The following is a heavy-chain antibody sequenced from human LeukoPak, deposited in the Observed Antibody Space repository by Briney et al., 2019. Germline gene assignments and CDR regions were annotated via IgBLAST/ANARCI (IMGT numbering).Heavy chain of an antibody. CDR3: ARDRDSSGLRDFDL. J-gene: IGHJ2*01. CDR1: GGSINSYY. V-gene: IGHV4-59*01. Sequence: PSETLSLTCTVSGGSINSYYWSWIRQPPGKGLEWIGYIYYSGNTNYNPSPKSRASISIDTSKNQLSLQLSSVTAADTAVYYCARDRDSSGLRDFDLWGRGTLVTVSA. D-gene: IGHD3-22*01. CDR2: IYYSGNT.